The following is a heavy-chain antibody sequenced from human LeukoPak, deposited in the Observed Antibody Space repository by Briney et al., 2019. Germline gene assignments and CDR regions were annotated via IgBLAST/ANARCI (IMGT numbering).Heavy chain of an antibody. J-gene: IGHJ5*02. D-gene: IGHD3-22*01. CDR3: AHSILYYYDNSGYYYDSKEGWFDP. CDR2: IYWNDDK. CDR1: GFSLSTSGVG. V-gene: IGHV2-5*01. Sequence: SGPTLVNPTQTLTLTCTFSGFSLSTSGVGVGWIRQPPGKALEWLALIYWNDDKRYSPSLKSRLTITKDTSKNQVVLTMTNMDPVDTATYYCAHSILYYYDNSGYYYDSKEGWFDPWGQGTLVTVSS.